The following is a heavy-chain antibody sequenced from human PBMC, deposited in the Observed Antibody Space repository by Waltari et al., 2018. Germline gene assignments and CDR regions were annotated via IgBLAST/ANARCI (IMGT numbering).Heavy chain of an antibody. CDR2: ISGSGGST. D-gene: IGHD6-19*01. CDR3: AKILPTYSSGWWRFDY. Sequence: EVQLLESGGGLVQPGGSLRLSCAASGFTFSSYAMSWVRQAPGKGLEWVSAISGSGGSTYYADSVKGRFTISRDNSKNTLYLQMNSLRAEDTAVYYCAKILPTYSSGWWRFDYWGQGTMVTVSS. V-gene: IGHV3-23*01. J-gene: IGHJ4*02. CDR1: GFTFSSYA.